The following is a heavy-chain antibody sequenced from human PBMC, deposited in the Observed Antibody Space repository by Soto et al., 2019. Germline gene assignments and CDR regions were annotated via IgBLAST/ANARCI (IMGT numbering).Heavy chain of an antibody. CDR1: GFTFSSYG. CDR3: AKSFTSRNFYYFDY. CDR2: IWHDGGNK. D-gene: IGHD3-10*01. Sequence: GGSLRLSCAASGFTFSSYGMHWVRQAPGKGLEWVAFIWHDGGNKYYADSVKGRFTISRDNSKNTLYLQMNSLRAEDTAVYYCAKSFTSRNFYYFDYWGQGTLVTVSS. J-gene: IGHJ4*02. V-gene: IGHV3-30*02.